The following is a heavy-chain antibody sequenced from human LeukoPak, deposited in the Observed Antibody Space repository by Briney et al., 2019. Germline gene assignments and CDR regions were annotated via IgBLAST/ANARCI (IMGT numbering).Heavy chain of an antibody. J-gene: IGHJ6*02. CDR2: ISAYSGNT. Sequence: ASVKVSCKASGYTFTSYGISWVRQAPGQGLEWMGWISAYSGNTNYAQKLQGRVTMTTDTSTSTAYMELRSLRSDDTAVYYCARDNLHYDILTGYYKEPGYYYYYGMDVWGQGTTVTVSS. V-gene: IGHV1-18*01. CDR3: ARDNLHYDILTGYYKEPGYYYYYGMDV. D-gene: IGHD3-9*01. CDR1: GYTFTSYG.